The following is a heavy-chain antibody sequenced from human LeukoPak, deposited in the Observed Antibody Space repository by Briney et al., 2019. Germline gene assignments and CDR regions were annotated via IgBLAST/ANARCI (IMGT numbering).Heavy chain of an antibody. CDR1: GFTVSCNY. CDR2: IYSGGST. V-gene: IGHV3-66*01. J-gene: IGHJ4*02. Sequence: GGSLRLSCAASGFTVSCNYMSWVRQAPGKGLEWVSVIYSGGSTYYADSVKGRFTISRDNSKNTLYLQMNSLRAEDTAVYYCARGHPGGYYYGSGSYFGYWGQGTLVTVSS. D-gene: IGHD3-10*01. CDR3: ARGHPGGYYYGSGSYFGY.